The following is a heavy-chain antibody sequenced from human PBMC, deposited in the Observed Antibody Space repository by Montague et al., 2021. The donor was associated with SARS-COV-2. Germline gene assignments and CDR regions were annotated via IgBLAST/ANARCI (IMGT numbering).Heavy chain of an antibody. Sequence: TLSLTCAVYGGSFSGYYWSWIRQPPGKGLEWIGEINHSGSTNYNPSLKSRVTISVDTSKNQFSLQLSSVTAADTAVYYCARLTAGYCSGGSCYWGTGFDYWGQGTLVTVSS. V-gene: IGHV4-34*09. CDR3: ARLTAGYCSGGSCYWGTGFDY. CDR2: INHSGST. CDR1: GGSFSGYY. D-gene: IGHD2-15*01. J-gene: IGHJ4*02.